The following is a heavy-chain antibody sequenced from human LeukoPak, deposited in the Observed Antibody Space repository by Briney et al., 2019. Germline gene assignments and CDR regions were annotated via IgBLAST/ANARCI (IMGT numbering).Heavy chain of an antibody. V-gene: IGHV3-21*01. J-gene: IGHJ4*02. CDR2: ISSSSYI. Sequence: GGSLRLSCAASGFTFSSYSMNWVRQAPGKGLEWVSSISSSSYIYYAGSVKGRFTISRDNAKNSLYLQMNSLRAEDTAVYYCAREEYSGSYYFDYWGQGTLVTVSS. D-gene: IGHD1-26*01. CDR3: AREEYSGSYYFDY. CDR1: GFTFSSYS.